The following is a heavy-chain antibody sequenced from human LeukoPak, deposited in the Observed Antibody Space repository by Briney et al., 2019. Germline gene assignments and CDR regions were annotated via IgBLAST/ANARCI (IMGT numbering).Heavy chain of an antibody. D-gene: IGHD3-22*01. CDR3: AKESDYYDSSGYY. Sequence: GGSLRLSCAASGFTVSSNYMSWVRQAPGKGLEWVSAISGSGGSTYYADSVKGRFTISRDNSKNTLYLQMNSLRAEDTAVYYCAKESDYYDSSGYYWGQGTLVTVSS. CDR2: ISGSGGST. CDR1: GFTVSSNY. J-gene: IGHJ4*02. V-gene: IGHV3-23*01.